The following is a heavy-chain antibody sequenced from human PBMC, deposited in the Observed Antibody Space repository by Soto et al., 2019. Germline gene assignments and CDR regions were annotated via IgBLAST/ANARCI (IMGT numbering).Heavy chain of an antibody. V-gene: IGHV3-23*01. CDR2: ISNSFSDGNT. CDR1: GFTFSNYA. J-gene: IGHJ4*02. Sequence: EVQLLESGGGLVQPGGSLRLSCAASGFTFSNYAMNWVRQAPGKGLEWVSAISNSFSDGNTHYADSVKGRFTISRDNDKNTVFLEMNSLRAEATAVYYCATVFSPEGGNYFDYWGQGTLVTVSS. CDR3: ATVFSPEGGNYFDY.